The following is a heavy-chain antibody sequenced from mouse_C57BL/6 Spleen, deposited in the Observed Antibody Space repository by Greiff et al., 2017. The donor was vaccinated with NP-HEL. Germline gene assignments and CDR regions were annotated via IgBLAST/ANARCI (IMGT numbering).Heavy chain of an antibody. V-gene: IGHV1-52*01. Sequence: QVQLQQPGAELVRPGSSVKLSCKASGYTFTSYWMHWVKQRPIQGLEWIGNIDPSDSETHYNQKFKDKATLTVDKSSSTAYMQLSSLTSEDSAVYYCARTPYDSYAMDYWGQGTSVTVSS. J-gene: IGHJ4*01. CDR1: GYTFTSYW. CDR2: IDPSDSET. CDR3: ARTPYDSYAMDY. D-gene: IGHD6-5*01.